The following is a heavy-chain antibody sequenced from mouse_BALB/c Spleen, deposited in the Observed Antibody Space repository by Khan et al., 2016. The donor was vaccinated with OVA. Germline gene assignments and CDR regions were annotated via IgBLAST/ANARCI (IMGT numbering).Heavy chain of an antibody. J-gene: IGHJ2*01. Sequence: QVQLKQSGAELAKPGASVTMSCKASGYTFSTYWIHWVKQRPGQGLEWIGYINPSSGYTYYNQRFNDKATLTADKSSSTAYMQLSSLTSEDSAVYYCARDRIDYWGQGTTLTVSS. CDR3: ARDRIDY. CDR1: GYTFSTYW. CDR2: INPSSGYT. V-gene: IGHV1-7*01.